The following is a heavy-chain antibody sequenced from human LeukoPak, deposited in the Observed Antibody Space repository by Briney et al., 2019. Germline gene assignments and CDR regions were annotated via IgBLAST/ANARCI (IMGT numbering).Heavy chain of an antibody. CDR3: ARDVVEGIAAAGTDY. Sequence: SETLSLTCTVSGGSISSSSYYWGWIRQPPGKGLEWIGSIYYSGSTYYNPSLKSRVTISVDTSKNQFSLKLSSVTAADTAVYYCARDVVEGIAAAGTDYWGQGTLVTVSS. J-gene: IGHJ4*02. CDR1: GGSISSSSYY. D-gene: IGHD6-13*01. V-gene: IGHV4-39*07. CDR2: IYYSGST.